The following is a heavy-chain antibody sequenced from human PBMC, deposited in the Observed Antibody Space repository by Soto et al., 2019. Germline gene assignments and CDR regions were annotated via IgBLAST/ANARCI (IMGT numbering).Heavy chain of an antibody. CDR2: ISGSGGST. V-gene: IGHV3-23*01. CDR3: AKDRGNYGDYALSAFDI. Sequence: GGSLRFSCAASGFTFSSYAMSWVRQAPWKGLEWVSAISGSGGSTYYADSVKGRFTISRDNSKNTLYLQMNSLRAEDTAVYYCAKDRGNYGDYALSAFDIWGQGTMVTVSS. CDR1: GFTFSSYA. D-gene: IGHD4-17*01. J-gene: IGHJ3*02.